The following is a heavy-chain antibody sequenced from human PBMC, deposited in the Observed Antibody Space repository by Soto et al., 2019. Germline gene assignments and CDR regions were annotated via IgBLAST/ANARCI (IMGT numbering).Heavy chain of an antibody. V-gene: IGHV3-21*01. CDR2: VSSSSTYI. CDR3: ARGSHSTTWYGGQFDY. J-gene: IGHJ4*02. CDR1: GFTFSSNT. D-gene: IGHD6-13*01. Sequence: EVQLVDSGGGLVKPGGSLRLSCAASGFTFSSNTMNWVRQAPGKGLEWVSSVSSSSTYIYYADSVKGRFTISRDNAKNSLYLQMNSLRAEDTAIYYCARGSHSTTWYGGQFDYWGQGTLVTVSS.